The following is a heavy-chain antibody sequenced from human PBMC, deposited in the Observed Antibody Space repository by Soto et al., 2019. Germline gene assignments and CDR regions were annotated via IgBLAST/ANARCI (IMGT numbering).Heavy chain of an antibody. CDR2: IYYSGST. CDR1: GGSISSSSYY. V-gene: IGHV4-39*01. Sequence: PSETLSLTCTVSGGSISSSSYYWGWIRQPPGKGLEWIGSIYYSGSTYYNPSLNSRVTISVDTSKNQFSLTVTSVTAADTAVYYCARRIVATETFAYWGQGTLVTVSS. J-gene: IGHJ4*02. CDR3: ARRIVATETFAY. D-gene: IGHD5-12*01.